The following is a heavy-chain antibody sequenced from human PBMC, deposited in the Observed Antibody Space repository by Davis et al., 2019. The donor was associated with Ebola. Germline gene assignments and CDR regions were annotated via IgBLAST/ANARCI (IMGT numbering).Heavy chain of an antibody. J-gene: IGHJ4*02. CDR3: ARSSGSHSYFDY. Sequence: GGSLRLSCAASGFTFSNYGMHWVRQAPGKGLEWVAFISDDGINKQYADSVKGRFTISRDNSMHTLFLEMNRLRAEDTAVYYCARSSGSHSYFDYWGQGSLVTVYS. D-gene: IGHD1-26*01. CDR1: GFTFSNYG. V-gene: IGHV3-30*03. CDR2: ISDDGINK.